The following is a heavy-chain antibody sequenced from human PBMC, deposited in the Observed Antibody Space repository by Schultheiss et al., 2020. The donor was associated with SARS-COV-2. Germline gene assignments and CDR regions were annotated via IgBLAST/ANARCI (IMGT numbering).Heavy chain of an antibody. J-gene: IGHJ4*02. CDR2: IYYSGST. CDR3: AREGRYYYDTSGYYFSFFDY. Sequence: SETLSLTCTVSGGSISSYYWSWIRQPPGKGLEWIGYIYYSGSTNYNPSLKSRVTISVDTSKNQFSLKLSSVTAADTAVYYCAREGRYYYDTSGYYFSFFDYWGLGTLVTVSS. CDR1: GGSISSYY. V-gene: IGHV4-59*12. D-gene: IGHD3-22*01.